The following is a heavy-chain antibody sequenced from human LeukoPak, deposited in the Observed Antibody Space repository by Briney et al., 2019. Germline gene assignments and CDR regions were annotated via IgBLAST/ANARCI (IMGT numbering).Heavy chain of an antibody. CDR2: INHSGST. CDR3: ASFTITKNPRDWFDP. CDR1: GGSFSGYY. Sequence: ASETLSLTCAVYGGSFSGYYWSWIRQPPGKGLEWIGEINHSGSTNYNPSLKSRVTISVDTSKNQFSLKLSSVTAADTAVYYCASFTITKNPRDWFDPWGQGTLVTVSS. V-gene: IGHV4-34*01. J-gene: IGHJ5*02. D-gene: IGHD3-9*01.